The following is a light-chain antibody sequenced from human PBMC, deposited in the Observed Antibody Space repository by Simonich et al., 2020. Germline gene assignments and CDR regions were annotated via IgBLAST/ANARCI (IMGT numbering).Light chain of an antibody. V-gene: IGLV2-11*01. Sequence: QSALTQPRSVSGSPGQSVTLSCTGTSSDVGGYNYVSWYQQHPGKAPKLMIYDVSKRPSGFPDRFSGSKSGNTASLTISGLQAEDEADYYCCSYAGSYTWVFGGGTKLTVL. CDR2: DVS. J-gene: IGLJ3*02. CDR1: SSDVGGYNY. CDR3: CSYAGSYTWV.